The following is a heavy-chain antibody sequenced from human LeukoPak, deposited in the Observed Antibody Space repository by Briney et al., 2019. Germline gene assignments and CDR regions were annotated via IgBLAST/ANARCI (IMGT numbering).Heavy chain of an antibody. J-gene: IGHJ3*02. CDR3: ARKRMVRGVYDAFDI. D-gene: IGHD3-10*01. Sequence: PSETLSLTCTVSGGSISSGSYYWSWIRQPAGKGLEWIGRIYTSGSINYNPSLKSRVTISVDTSKNQFSLKLSSVTAADTAVYYCARKRMVRGVYDAFDIWGQGTMVTVSS. CDR1: GGSISSGSYY. CDR2: IYTSGSI. V-gene: IGHV4-61*02.